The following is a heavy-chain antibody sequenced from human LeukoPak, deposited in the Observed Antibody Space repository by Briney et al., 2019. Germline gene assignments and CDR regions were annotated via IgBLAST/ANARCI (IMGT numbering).Heavy chain of an antibody. V-gene: IGHV1-2*02. CDR1: GYTFTGCY. Sequence: ASVKVSCKASGYTFTGCYMHWVRQAPGQGLEWMGWINPNSGGTNYAQKFQGRVTMTRDTSISTAYMELSRLRSDDTAVYYCARDHPTYYYDSSGYYDYWGQGTLVTVSS. D-gene: IGHD3-22*01. J-gene: IGHJ4*02. CDR2: INPNSGGT. CDR3: ARDHPTYYYDSSGYYDY.